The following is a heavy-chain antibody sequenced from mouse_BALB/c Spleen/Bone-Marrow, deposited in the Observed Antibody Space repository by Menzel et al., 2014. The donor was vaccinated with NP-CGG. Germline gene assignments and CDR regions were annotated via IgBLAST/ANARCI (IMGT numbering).Heavy chain of an antibody. CDR2: IRDRANGYTT. CDR1: GFTSIDYY. CDR3: ARETGYAYGNFAMDY. D-gene: IGHD2-1*01. Sequence: EVMLVESGGGLVQPGGSLRLSCEASGFTSIDYYMTWVRQPPGKALEWLGFIRDRANGYTTEYSAPVKGRFTISRDISQSIFYLQMNTLRAEDSATYYCARETGYAYGNFAMDYWGQGTSVTVSS. J-gene: IGHJ4*01. V-gene: IGHV7-3*02.